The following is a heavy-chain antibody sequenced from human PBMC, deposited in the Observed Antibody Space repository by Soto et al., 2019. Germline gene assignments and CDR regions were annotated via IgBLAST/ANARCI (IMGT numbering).Heavy chain of an antibody. CDR2: IYYSGST. V-gene: IGHV4-39*01. Sequence: QLQLQESGPGLVKPSETLSLTCTVSGGSISSSSYYWGWIRQPPGKGLEWIGSIYYSGSTYYNPSLKSRVTISVDTSKNQFSLKLSSVTAADTAVYYCARPKHPGVAGAFDYWGQGTLVTVSS. J-gene: IGHJ4*02. D-gene: IGHD6-19*01. CDR1: GGSISSSSYY. CDR3: ARPKHPGVAGAFDY.